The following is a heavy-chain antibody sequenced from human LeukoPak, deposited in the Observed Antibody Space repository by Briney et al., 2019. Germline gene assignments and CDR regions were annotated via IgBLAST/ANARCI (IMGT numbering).Heavy chain of an antibody. Sequence: GESLQVSCKGSGYSFTSYWIGWVRQMPGKGLEWMGIIYPGDSDTRYSPSFQGQVTISADKSISTAYLQWSSLKASDTAMYYCARLRTMVRDNWFDPWGQGTLVTVSS. CDR3: ARLRTMVRDNWFDP. CDR2: IYPGDSDT. D-gene: IGHD3-10*01. CDR1: GYSFTSYW. V-gene: IGHV5-51*01. J-gene: IGHJ5*02.